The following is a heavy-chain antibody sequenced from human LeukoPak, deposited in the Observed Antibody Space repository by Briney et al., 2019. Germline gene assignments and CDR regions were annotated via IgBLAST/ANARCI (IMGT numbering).Heavy chain of an antibody. CDR3: ATATHYYGSGSYSLDY. J-gene: IGHJ4*02. CDR2: FDPEDGET. CDR1: GYTLTELS. D-gene: IGHD3-10*01. Sequence: ASVKVSCKVSGYTLTELSMHWVRRAPGKGLEWMGGFDPEDGETIYAQEFQGRVTMTEDTSTDTAYMELSSLRSEDTAVYYCATATHYYGSGSYSLDYWGQGTLVTVSS. V-gene: IGHV1-24*01.